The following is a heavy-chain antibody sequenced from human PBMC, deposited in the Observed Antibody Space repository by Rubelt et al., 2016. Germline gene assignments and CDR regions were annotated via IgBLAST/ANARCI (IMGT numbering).Heavy chain of an antibody. Sequence: QLQLQESGPGLVKPSETLSLTCTVSGGSISSSSYYWGWIRQPPGKGLEWIGSIYYSGSTYYNPSLSGRVTISVDTSKNQFSLKLSSVTAADTAVYYCARTVAVAGPQNDYFDYWGQGTLVTVSS. CDR2: IYYSGST. V-gene: IGHV4-39*07. CDR1: GGSISSSSYY. D-gene: IGHD6-19*01. J-gene: IGHJ4*02. CDR3: ARTVAVAGPQNDYFDY.